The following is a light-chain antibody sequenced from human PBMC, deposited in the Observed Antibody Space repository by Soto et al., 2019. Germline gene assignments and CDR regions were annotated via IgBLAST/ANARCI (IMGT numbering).Light chain of an antibody. V-gene: IGKV3-15*01. CDR1: LSVNSN. CDR3: QQYNNWPPYT. Sequence: EIVMTQSPATLSVSPGERATLSCRASLSVNSNLAWYQQKPGQAPSLLIYGASTRATGVPARFSGSGSGTEFTLTISSLQSEDFAVYYCQQYNNWPPYTFGQGTKLEIK. J-gene: IGKJ2*01. CDR2: GAS.